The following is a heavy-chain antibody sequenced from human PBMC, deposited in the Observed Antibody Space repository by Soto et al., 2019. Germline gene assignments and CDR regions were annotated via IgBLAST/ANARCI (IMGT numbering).Heavy chain of an antibody. J-gene: IGHJ3*01. V-gene: IGHV3-48*03. CDR3: ARRGSR. CDR1: GFTFSSSE. CDR2: IHPGGQTI. Sequence: HPVGSLRLSCAASGFTFSSSEMYWVRQAPGKGLEWISYIHPGGQTIFYAESVKGRFTISRDNAKHSVYLQMNSLRAEDTAVYYCARRGSRWGRGTKVTVSS. D-gene: IGHD2-15*01.